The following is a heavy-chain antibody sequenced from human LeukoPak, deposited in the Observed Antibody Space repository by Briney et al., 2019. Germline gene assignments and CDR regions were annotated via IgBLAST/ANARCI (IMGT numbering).Heavy chain of an antibody. CDR1: GFTVSSNY. J-gene: IGHJ4*02. CDR2: IYSGGST. CDR3: ARLRGSGSYYLYY. D-gene: IGHD1-26*01. V-gene: IGHV3-66*01. Sequence: GSLRLTCAASGFTVSSNYMSWVRQAPGKGLEWVSVIYSGGSTYYADSVKGRFTISRDNSKNTLYLQMNSLRAEDTAVYYCARLRGSGSYYLYYWGQGTLVTVSS.